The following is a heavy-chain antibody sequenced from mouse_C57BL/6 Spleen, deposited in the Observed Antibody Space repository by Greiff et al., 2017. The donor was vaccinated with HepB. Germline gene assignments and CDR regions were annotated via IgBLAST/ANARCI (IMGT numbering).Heavy chain of an antibody. CDR3: ARIITSVGTYFDV. J-gene: IGHJ1*03. D-gene: IGHD1-1*01. CDR1: GYTFTSYW. V-gene: IGHV1-64*01. Sequence: VQLQQPGAELVKPGASVKLSCKASGYTFTSYWMHWVKQRPGQGLAWIGMIHPNSGSTNYNEKFKSKATLTVDKSSSTAYMQLSSLTSEDSAVYYCARIITSVGTYFDVWGTGTTVTVSS. CDR2: IHPNSGST.